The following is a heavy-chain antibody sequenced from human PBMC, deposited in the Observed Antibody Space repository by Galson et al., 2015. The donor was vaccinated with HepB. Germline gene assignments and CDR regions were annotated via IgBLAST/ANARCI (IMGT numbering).Heavy chain of an antibody. CDR1: GFTFRSFG. D-gene: IGHD2-15*01. V-gene: IGHV3-30*18. J-gene: IGHJ6*02. CDR2: ISYNGSKT. Sequence: SLRLSCAASGFTFRSFGMHWVRQAPGKGLEWVAVISYNGSKTYYADSVKGRFTISRDNSKNTLFLQTNSLRVADTGLYYCAKPWRDCSGGTCYSGGMDVWGQGTPVTVFS. CDR3: AKPWRDCSGGTCYSGGMDV.